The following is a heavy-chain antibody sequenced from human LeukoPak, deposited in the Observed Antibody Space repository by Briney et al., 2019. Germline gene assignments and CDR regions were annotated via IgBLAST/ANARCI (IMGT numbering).Heavy chain of an antibody. CDR3: ARALIVGKGGFDP. J-gene: IGHJ5*02. D-gene: IGHD2-15*01. CDR2: ISGSGGST. V-gene: IGHV3-23*01. Sequence: GGSLRLSCAASGFTFSSYAMSWVRQAPGKGLEWVSAISGSGGSTYYADSVKGRFTISRDNSKNTLYLQMNSLRVEDTAVYYCARALIVGKGGFDPWGQGTLVTVSS. CDR1: GFTFSSYA.